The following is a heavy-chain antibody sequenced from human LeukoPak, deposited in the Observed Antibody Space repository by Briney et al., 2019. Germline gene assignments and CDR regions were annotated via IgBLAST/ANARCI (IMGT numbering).Heavy chain of an antibody. J-gene: IGHJ4*02. Sequence: GASVNVSCKASGYTFTSYAMHWVRQAPGQRPEWMGWINAGNGNTKYSQKFQGRVTITRDTSASTAYMELSSLRSEDTAVYYCARGLTTVTTSPFDDWGQGTLVTVSS. V-gene: IGHV1-3*01. CDR2: INAGNGNT. CDR1: GYTFTSYA. D-gene: IGHD4-17*01. CDR3: ARGLTTVTTSPFDD.